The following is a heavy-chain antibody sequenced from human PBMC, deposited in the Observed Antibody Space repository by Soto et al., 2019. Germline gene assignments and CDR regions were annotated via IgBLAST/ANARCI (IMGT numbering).Heavy chain of an antibody. Sequence: PSETLSPTCAVYGGSFSGYYWSWIRQPPGKGLEWIGEINHSGSTNYNPSLKSRVTISVDTSKNQFSLKLSSVTAADTAVYYCARGPDFCSGYYMREHWFDPWGQGTLVTVSS. CDR3: ARGPDFCSGYYMREHWFDP. D-gene: IGHD3-3*01. CDR1: GGSFSGYY. V-gene: IGHV4-34*01. J-gene: IGHJ5*02. CDR2: INHSGST.